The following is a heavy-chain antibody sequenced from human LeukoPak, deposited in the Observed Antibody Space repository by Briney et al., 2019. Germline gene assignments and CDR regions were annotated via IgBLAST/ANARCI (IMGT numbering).Heavy chain of an antibody. CDR1: GGSISSYY. CDR3: ARVGVAAGFDY. D-gene: IGHD6-13*01. J-gene: IGHJ4*02. Sequence: PSETLSLTCTVSGGSISSYYWSWIRQPAGKGLEWVGRIYTSGCTNYNPSLKSRVTMSVDTSKNQFSLKLSSVTAADTAVYYCARVGVAAGFDYWGQGTLVTVSS. V-gene: IGHV4-4*07. CDR2: IYTSGCT.